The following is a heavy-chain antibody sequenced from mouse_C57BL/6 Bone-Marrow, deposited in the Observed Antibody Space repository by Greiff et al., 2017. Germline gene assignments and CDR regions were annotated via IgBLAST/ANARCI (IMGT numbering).Heavy chain of an antibody. D-gene: IGHD2-3*01. CDR2: ISDGGSYT. Sequence: EVQVVESGGGLVKPGGSLKLSCAASGFTFSSYAMSWVRQTPEKRLEWVATISDGGSYTYYPDNVKGRVTISRDNAKNKLYLQMSRLKSEDTAMYYCARDGLLRAWFAYWGQGTLVTVSA. CDR3: ARDGLLRAWFAY. J-gene: IGHJ3*01. V-gene: IGHV5-4*01. CDR1: GFTFSSYA.